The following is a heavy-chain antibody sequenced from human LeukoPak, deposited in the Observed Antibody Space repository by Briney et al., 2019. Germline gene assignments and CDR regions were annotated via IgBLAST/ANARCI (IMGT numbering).Heavy chain of an antibody. V-gene: IGHV1-2*02. Sequence: ASVKVSCKASGYTFTGYYMHWVRQAPGQELEWMGWINPNSGGTNYAQKFQGRVTMTRDTSISTAYMELSRLRSDDTAVYYCATKSPDYYDSSGYYYGYWGQGTLVTVSS. CDR3: ATKSPDYYDSSGYYYGY. D-gene: IGHD3-22*01. CDR2: INPNSGGT. J-gene: IGHJ4*02. CDR1: GYTFTGYY.